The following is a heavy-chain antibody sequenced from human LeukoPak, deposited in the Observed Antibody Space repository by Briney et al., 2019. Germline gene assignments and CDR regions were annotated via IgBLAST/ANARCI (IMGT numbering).Heavy chain of an antibody. D-gene: IGHD2/OR15-2a*01. CDR3: ASSIRTTTPELFDI. CDR2: IYYSGST. Sequence: SETLSLTCTVSGGSISSSSYYWGWIRQPPGKGLEWIGSIYYSGSTYYNPSLKSRVTISVDTSKNQFSLKLSSVTAADTAVYYCASSIRTTTPELFDIWGQGTLVTVSS. V-gene: IGHV4-39*07. CDR1: GGSISSSSYY. J-gene: IGHJ4*02.